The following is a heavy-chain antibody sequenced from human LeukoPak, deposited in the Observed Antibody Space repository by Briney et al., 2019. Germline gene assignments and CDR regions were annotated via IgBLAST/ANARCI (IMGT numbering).Heavy chain of an antibody. CDR2: SYYRGSG. D-gene: IGHD4-11*01. V-gene: IGHV4-30-4*01. CDR1: GGFINSGDYY. J-gene: IGHJ5*02. CDR3: ARGDYSNYVRGTWFDP. Sequence: PSETLSLTCTVSGGFINSGDYYWSWVRQPPGKGLEWIGYSYYRGSGDYHPSLRSRVTISVDTSKNQFSLTLTSVTAADAAVYYCARGDYSNYVRGTWFDPWGQGTLVTVSS.